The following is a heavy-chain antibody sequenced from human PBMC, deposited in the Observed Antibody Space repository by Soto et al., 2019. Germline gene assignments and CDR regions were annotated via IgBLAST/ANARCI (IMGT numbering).Heavy chain of an antibody. Sequence: QVQLVQSGAEVKKPGASVRVSCKASGYTFTSYYVHWVRQAPGQGLEWMGIFNPGGGSTSNAQKLQGRVTVTRDTSTNTVYMDLSSLRSEATAVYYSARSPSDGGMDVWGQGTTVTVSS. V-gene: IGHV1-46*04. CDR1: GYTFTSYY. CDR2: FNPGGGST. J-gene: IGHJ6*02. CDR3: ARSPSDGGMDV. D-gene: IGHD2-21*02.